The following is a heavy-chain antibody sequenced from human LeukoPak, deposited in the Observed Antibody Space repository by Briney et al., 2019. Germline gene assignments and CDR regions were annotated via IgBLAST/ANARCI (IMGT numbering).Heavy chain of an antibody. Sequence: GSSVKVSCKASTGSFSSYAISWVRQAPGQGLEWMGRIIPILGIANYAQKFQGRVTITADKSTSTAYMELSSLRSEDTAVYYCARDLPSYYGSGSYQRYFDYWGQGTLVTVSS. V-gene: IGHV1-69*04. CDR1: TGSFSSYA. CDR3: ARDLPSYYGSGSYQRYFDY. CDR2: IIPILGIA. D-gene: IGHD3-10*01. J-gene: IGHJ4*02.